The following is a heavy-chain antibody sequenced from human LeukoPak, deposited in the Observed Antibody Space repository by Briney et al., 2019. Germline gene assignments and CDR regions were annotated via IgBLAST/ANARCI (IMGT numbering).Heavy chain of an antibody. CDR3: AGEDSSGSNY. CDR1: GFTFSSYA. CDR2: ISYDGSNK. J-gene: IGHJ4*02. D-gene: IGHD6-19*01. Sequence: GRSLRLSCAAPGFTFSSYAMHWVRQAPGKGLEWVAVISYDGSNKYYADSVKGRFTISRDNSKNTLYLQMNSLRAEDTAVYYCAGEDSSGSNYWGQGTLVTVSS. V-gene: IGHV3-30-3*01.